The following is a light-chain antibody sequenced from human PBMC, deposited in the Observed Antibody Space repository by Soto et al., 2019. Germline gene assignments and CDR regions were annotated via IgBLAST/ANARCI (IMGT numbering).Light chain of an antibody. Sequence: DIQLTQSPSFLSPSIGESVTITCRASQVISTSLAWYQVKPGKAPKLLIYAASTLESGVPSRFSANVSGTEFSLTITSLQPDDFATYYCQQYNNYGWTFGQGTKVEIK. V-gene: IGKV1-9*01. CDR2: AAS. CDR3: QQYNNYGWT. J-gene: IGKJ1*01. CDR1: QVISTS.